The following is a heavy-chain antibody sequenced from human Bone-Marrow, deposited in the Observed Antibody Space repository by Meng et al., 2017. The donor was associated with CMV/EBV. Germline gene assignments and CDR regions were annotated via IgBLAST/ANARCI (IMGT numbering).Heavy chain of an antibody. Sequence: GESLKISCAASGFTFSSYSMNWVRQAPGKGLEWVSSISSSSSYIYYADSVKGRFTISRDNAKNSLYLQMNSLRAEDTAVYYCARDHGSSTKTGMDVWGQGTTVTVSS. CDR2: ISSSSSYI. CDR3: ARDHGSSTKTGMDV. CDR1: GFTFSSYS. D-gene: IGHD6-6*01. V-gene: IGHV3-21*04. J-gene: IGHJ6*02.